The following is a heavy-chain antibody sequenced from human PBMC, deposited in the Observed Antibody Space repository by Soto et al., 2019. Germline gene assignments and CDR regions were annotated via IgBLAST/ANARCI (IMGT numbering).Heavy chain of an antibody. D-gene: IGHD3-3*01. CDR2: IYPGDSDT. Sequence: PGESLKISCKGSGYSFTSYWIGWVRQMPGKGLEWMGIIYPGDSDTRYSPSFQGQVTISADKSISTAYLQWSSLKASDTAMYYCARHALGHDFCSGSAALDYWGQGTLVTVSS. J-gene: IGHJ4*02. CDR3: ARHALGHDFCSGSAALDY. CDR1: GYSFTSYW. V-gene: IGHV5-51*01.